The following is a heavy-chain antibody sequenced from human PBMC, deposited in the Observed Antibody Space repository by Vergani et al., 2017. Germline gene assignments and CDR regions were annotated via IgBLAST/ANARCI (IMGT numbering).Heavy chain of an antibody. CDR1: GYSITSGYY. V-gene: IGHV4-38-2*01. CDR3: ATIGYRRWGYYFDY. Sequence: QVQLLESGPGLLKPSETLSLTCSVSGYSITSGYYWGWIRQPPGGGLEWIGSIYHTGSAYYNPSLKNRVTVSVDTSMNQVSLKLNSVTAADTAVYYCATIGYRRWGYYFDYWGQGILVTVSS. J-gene: IGHJ4*02. D-gene: IGHD2-2*02. CDR2: IYHTGSA.